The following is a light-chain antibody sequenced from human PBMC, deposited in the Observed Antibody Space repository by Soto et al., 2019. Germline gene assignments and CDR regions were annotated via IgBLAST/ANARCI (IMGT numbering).Light chain of an antibody. V-gene: IGKV1-5*01. J-gene: IGKJ1*01. CDR2: DAS. Sequence: DIQMTQSPSTLSACVGDRVTITCRASQSISSWLAWYQQKPGKAPKLLIYDASTLQSGVPSRFSGSESGTEFTLTISSLQPDDFATYYCQQYETSSWTFGQGTKVDIK. CDR1: QSISSW. CDR3: QQYETSSWT.